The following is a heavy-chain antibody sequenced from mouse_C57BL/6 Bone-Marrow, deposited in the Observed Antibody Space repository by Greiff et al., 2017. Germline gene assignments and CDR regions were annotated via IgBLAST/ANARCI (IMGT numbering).Heavy chain of an antibody. V-gene: IGHV1-82*01. CDR1: GYAFSSSW. Sequence: VQLQQSGPELVKPGASVKISCKASGYAFSSSWMNWVKQRPGKGLEWIGRIYPGDGDTNYNGKFKGKATLTADKSSSTAYMQLSSLTSEDSAVYFCARRREWYPGFAYWGQGTLVTVSA. CDR3: ARRREWYPGFAY. D-gene: IGHD2-1*01. J-gene: IGHJ3*01. CDR2: IYPGDGDT.